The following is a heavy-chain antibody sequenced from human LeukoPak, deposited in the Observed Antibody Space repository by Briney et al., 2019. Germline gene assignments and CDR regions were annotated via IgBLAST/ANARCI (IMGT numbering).Heavy chain of an antibody. CDR2: INPNSGGT. CDR3: ARAPVVPAAYDAFDI. CDR1: GYTFTGYY. V-gene: IGHV1-2*02. Sequence: GASVKVSCKTSGYTFTGYYMHWVRQAPGQGLEWMGWINPNSGGTNYAQRFQGRVTMTRDTSISTAYMELSRLRSDDSAVYYCARAPVVPAAYDAFDIWGQGTMVTVSS. J-gene: IGHJ3*02. D-gene: IGHD2-2*01.